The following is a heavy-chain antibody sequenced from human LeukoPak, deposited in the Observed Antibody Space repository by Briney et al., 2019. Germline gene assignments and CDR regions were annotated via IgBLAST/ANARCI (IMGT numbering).Heavy chain of an antibody. J-gene: IGHJ4*02. CDR2: IWYDGSYK. CDR1: GFTFSSYG. Sequence: PGGSLRLSCAASGFTFSSYGIHWVRQAPGKGLEWVAFIWYDGSYKYYADSVKGRLTISRDNSKNTVDLQMNSLRVEDTAVYYFSRGDNSTSPLHLDYWAQETLVTVSS. D-gene: IGHD4-11*01. V-gene: IGHV3-30*02. CDR3: SRGDNSTSPLHLDY.